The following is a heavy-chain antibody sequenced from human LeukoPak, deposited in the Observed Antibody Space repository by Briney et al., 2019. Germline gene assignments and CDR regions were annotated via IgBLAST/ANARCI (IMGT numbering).Heavy chain of an antibody. J-gene: IGHJ4*02. CDR2: INAGNGNT. Sequence: ASVKVSCKASGYTFTSYAMHWVRQAPGQRLEWMGWINAGNGNTKYSQKFQGRVTITRDTSASTAYMELSSLRSEDTAVYYCARGYSSGWYVPGDYWGQGTLVTVSS. V-gene: IGHV1-3*01. CDR3: ARGYSSGWYVPGDY. CDR1: GYTFTSYA. D-gene: IGHD6-19*01.